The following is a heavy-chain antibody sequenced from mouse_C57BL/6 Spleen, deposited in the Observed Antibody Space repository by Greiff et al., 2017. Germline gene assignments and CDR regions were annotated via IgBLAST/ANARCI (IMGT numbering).Heavy chain of an antibody. CDR1: GFSLTSYG. CDR2: IWSGGSR. CDR3: AAVGIYYDYFYAMDY. Sequence: VQLQQSGPGLVQPSQSLSITCTVSGFSLTSYGVHWVRQSPGKGLEWLGVIWSGGSRDYNAAFISRLSISNDNSKSQVFFKMNSLQADDTAIYYWAAVGIYYDYFYAMDYWGQGTSVTVSS. D-gene: IGHD2-4*01. J-gene: IGHJ4*01. V-gene: IGHV2-2*01.